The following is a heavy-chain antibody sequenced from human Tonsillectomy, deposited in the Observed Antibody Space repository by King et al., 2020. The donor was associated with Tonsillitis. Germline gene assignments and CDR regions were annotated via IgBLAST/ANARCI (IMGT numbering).Heavy chain of an antibody. D-gene: IGHD5-18*01. V-gene: IGHV3-66*01. CDR1: GFTVSSNY. CDR2: IYSGGST. CDR3: ARGLTATDYMDV. Sequence: VQLVGSGGGLVQPGGSLRLSCAAPGFTVSSNYMSWGRQAPGEGLEWVSVIYSGGSTYYADSVKGRFTISRDNSKNTLYLQMNSLRAEDTAVYYCARGLTATDYMDVWGKGTTVTVSS. J-gene: IGHJ6*03.